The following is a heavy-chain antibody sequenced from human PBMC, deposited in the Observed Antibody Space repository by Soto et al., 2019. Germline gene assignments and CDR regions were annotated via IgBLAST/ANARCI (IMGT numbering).Heavy chain of an antibody. D-gene: IGHD3-9*01. CDR2: ISDNGNTK. Sequence: SLKISCAASGFTLSYEAMHWVRQSPGRGLEWVAVISDNGNTKYFADSVKGRITISRDNSKSMLYLQMSSLRPEDTAIYYCARDPGGYPLGIFTDWGQGTMVTVSS. J-gene: IGHJ3*01. CDR1: GFTLSYEA. V-gene: IGHV3-30*14. CDR3: ARDPGGYPLGIFTD.